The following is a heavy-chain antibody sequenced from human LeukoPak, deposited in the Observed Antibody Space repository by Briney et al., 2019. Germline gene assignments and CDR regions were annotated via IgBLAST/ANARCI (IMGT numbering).Heavy chain of an antibody. V-gene: IGHV3-23*01. CDR2: PSGSGGGK. CDR3: AKRGVVIRVFLVGFHKEAYYFDS. CDR1: GIPLSNIG. D-gene: IGHD3-10*01. Sequence: PGGSLGLPVAFLGIPLSNIGMSWASRARGRGREWVAVPSGSGGGKNYADAGQSRFTISRDNPKNTLYLQMNSLRAEDTAVYFCAKRGVVIRVFLVGFHKEAYYFDSWGQGALVTVSS. J-gene: IGHJ4*02.